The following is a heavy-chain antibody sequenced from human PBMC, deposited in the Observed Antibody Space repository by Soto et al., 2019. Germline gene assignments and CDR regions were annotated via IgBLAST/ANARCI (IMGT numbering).Heavy chain of an antibody. Sequence: QVQLVESGGGVVQPGRSLRLSCAASGFTFSSYAMHWVRQAPGKGLEWVAVISYDGSNKYYADSVKGRFTISRDNSKNTLYLQMNSLRAEDTAVYYCASCNTTYSSGWGDSLDYWGQGTLVTVSS. J-gene: IGHJ4*02. CDR3: ASCNTTYSSGWGDSLDY. CDR2: ISYDGSNK. D-gene: IGHD6-19*01. V-gene: IGHV3-30-3*01. CDR1: GFTFSSYA.